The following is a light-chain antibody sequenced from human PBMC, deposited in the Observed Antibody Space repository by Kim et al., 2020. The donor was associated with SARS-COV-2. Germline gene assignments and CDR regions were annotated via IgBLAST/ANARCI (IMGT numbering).Light chain of an antibody. Sequence: EIVLTQSPATLSLSPGERATLSCRASQSISIYLAWYQQKPGQAPSLLIYDASNRATGIPARFTGSGSGTDFSLTISSLEPEDSAVYYCQQRNNWPLTFGGGTKVDIK. CDR1: QSISIY. CDR3: QQRNNWPLT. CDR2: DAS. J-gene: IGKJ4*01. V-gene: IGKV3-11*01.